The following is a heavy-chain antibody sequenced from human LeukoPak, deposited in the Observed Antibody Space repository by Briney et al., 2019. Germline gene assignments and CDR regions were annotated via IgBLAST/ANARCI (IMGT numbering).Heavy chain of an antibody. D-gene: IGHD3-3*01. CDR2: INSDGSST. CDR3: ASWYYDFWSGYYYFDY. V-gene: IGHV3-74*01. CDR1: GFTFSSYW. J-gene: IGHJ4*02. Sequence: GGSLRLSCAASGFTFSSYWMHWVRQAPGKGLVWVSRINSDGSSTSYADSVKGRFTISRDNAKNTLYLQMNSLRAEDTAVYYCASWYYDFWSGYYYFDYWGQGTLVTVSS.